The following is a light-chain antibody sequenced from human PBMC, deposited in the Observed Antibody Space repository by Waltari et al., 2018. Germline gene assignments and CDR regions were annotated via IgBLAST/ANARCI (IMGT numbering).Light chain of an antibody. J-gene: IGKJ1*01. V-gene: IGKV3-15*01. CDR2: GAT. CDR3: QQYNKWPPWT. CDR1: QSVSSN. Sequence: EIVMTQSPATLSVSPGERATLSCRASQSVSSNLAWYQQKPGQAPRLLIYGATTRATGIPARFRGSGSGTEFTLTISSLQSEDFAVYYCQQYNKWPPWTFGQGTKVEIK.